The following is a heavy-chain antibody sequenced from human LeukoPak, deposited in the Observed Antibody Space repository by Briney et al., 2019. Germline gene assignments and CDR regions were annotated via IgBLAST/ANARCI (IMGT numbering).Heavy chain of an antibody. CDR3: AKETPSRLWFGELSSSGYFDY. J-gene: IGHJ4*02. CDR2: IWYDGSNK. Sequence: PGGSLRLSCAASGSTFSSYGMHWVRQAPGKGLEWVAVIWYDGSNKYYADSVKGRFTISRDNSKNTLYLQMNSLRAEDTAVYYCAKETPSRLWFGELSSSGYFDYWGQGTLVTVSS. CDR1: GSTFSSYG. D-gene: IGHD3-10*01. V-gene: IGHV3-33*06.